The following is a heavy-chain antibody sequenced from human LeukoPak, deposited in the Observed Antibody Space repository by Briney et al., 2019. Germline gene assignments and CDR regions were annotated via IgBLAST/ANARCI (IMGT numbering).Heavy chain of an antibody. CDR3: ARSTYCGGDCPFDY. CDR1: GFSLSIPTMR. Sequence: SGPALVKPTQTLTLTCTFSGFSLSIPTMRVSWIRQPSGKALEWLARIDWDDDKFYSTSLKTRLTISKDPSKNQVVLTMTNMDPVDTATYYCARSTYCGGDCPFDYWGQGTLVTVSS. V-gene: IGHV2-70*04. D-gene: IGHD2-21*02. CDR2: IDWDDDK. J-gene: IGHJ4*02.